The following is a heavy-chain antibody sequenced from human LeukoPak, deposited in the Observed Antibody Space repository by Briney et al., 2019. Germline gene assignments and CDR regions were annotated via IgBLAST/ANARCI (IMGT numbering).Heavy chain of an antibody. CDR3: ARGRPGYSGSRGYFDY. Sequence: SVKVSCKASGGTFNTSPLSWLRQAPGQGPEWMGGIIPFFGTASYAQKFQGRVTMTRDMSTSTVYMELGSLKSEDTAVYYCARGRPGYSGSRGYFDYWGQGTLVTVSS. CDR2: IIPFFGTA. V-gene: IGHV1-69*05. D-gene: IGHD1-26*01. J-gene: IGHJ4*02. CDR1: GGTFNTSP.